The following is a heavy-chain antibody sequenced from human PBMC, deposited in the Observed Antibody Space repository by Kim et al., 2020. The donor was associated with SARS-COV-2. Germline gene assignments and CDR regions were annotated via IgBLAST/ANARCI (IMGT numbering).Heavy chain of an antibody. V-gene: IGHV1-69*01. D-gene: IGHD3-22*01. CDR3: ARVRTTYYYDSRFDY. Sequence: QKFQSRVTITANESTSTAYMELSSLRSEDTAVYYCARVRTTYYYDSRFDYWGQGTLVTVSS. J-gene: IGHJ4*02.